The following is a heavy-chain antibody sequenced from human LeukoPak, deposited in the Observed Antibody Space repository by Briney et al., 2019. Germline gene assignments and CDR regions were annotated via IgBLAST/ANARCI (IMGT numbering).Heavy chain of an antibody. CDR3: ARHRYYYDSSGYYF. J-gene: IGHJ4*02. CDR2: IKHSGST. V-gene: IGHV4-34*01. CDR1: GGSFSGYY. D-gene: IGHD3-22*01. Sequence: TSEALSLTCAVYGGSFSGYYWSWIRQPPGKGLEWIGEIKHSGSTNYNPSLKSRVTISVDTSKNQFSLKLSSVTAADTAVYYCARHRYYYDSSGYYFWGQGTLVTVSS.